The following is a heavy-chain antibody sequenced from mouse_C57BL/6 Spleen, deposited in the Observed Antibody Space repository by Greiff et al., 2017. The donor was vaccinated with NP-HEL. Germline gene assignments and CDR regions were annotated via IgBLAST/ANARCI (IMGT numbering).Heavy chain of an antibody. Sequence: QVQLQQSGPELVKPGASVKISCKASGYAFSSSWMNWVKQRPGKGLEWIGRIYPGDGDTNYNGKFKGKATLTADKSSSTAYMQLSSLTSEDSAVYFCARYYGSSYAFAYWGQGTLVTVSA. J-gene: IGHJ3*01. CDR3: ARYYGSSYAFAY. V-gene: IGHV1-82*01. CDR1: GYAFSSSW. D-gene: IGHD1-1*01. CDR2: IYPGDGDT.